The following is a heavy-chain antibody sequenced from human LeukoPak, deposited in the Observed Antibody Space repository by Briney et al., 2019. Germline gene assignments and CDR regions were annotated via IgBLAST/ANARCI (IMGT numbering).Heavy chain of an antibody. J-gene: IGHJ6*03. V-gene: IGHV3-15*01. CDR2: IKSKTDGGTT. CDR1: GFTFSNAW. Sequence: GGSLRLSCAASGFTFSNAWMSWVRQAPGKGLEWVGRIKSKTDGGTTDYAAPVKGRFTISRDDSKNTLYLQMNSLKTEDTAVYYCTTNPLTRLGMGYYYYYMDVWGKGTTVTVSS. D-gene: IGHD7-27*01. CDR3: TTNPLTRLGMGYYYYYMDV.